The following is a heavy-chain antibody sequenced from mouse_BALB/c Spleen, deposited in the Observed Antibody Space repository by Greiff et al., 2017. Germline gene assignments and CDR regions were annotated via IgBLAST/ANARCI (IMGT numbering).Heavy chain of an antibody. CDR2: IYPGNVNT. CDR3: ARYSADSYYAMDY. CDR1: GYTFTSYY. V-gene: IGHV1S56*01. Sequence: QVQLKESGPELVKPGASVRISCKASGYTFTSYYIHWVKQRPGQGLEWIGWIYPGNVNTKYNEKFKGKATLTVDKSSSTAYMELRSLTSEDTAVYYCARYSADSYYAMDYWGQGTSVTVSS. J-gene: IGHJ4*01.